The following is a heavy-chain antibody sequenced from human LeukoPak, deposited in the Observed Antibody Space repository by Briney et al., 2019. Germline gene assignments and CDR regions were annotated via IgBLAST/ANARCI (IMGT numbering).Heavy chain of an antibody. Sequence: QSGGSLRLSCAASRFTFSSYAMSWVRQAPGKGLEWVSAISGSGGTTYYADSVKGRFTFSRDNSKNTLYLQMNSLRAEDTAVYYCAKEGPGDCSSTSCYTRRFDYWGQGTLVTVSS. CDR1: RFTFSSYA. CDR2: ISGSGGTT. J-gene: IGHJ4*02. CDR3: AKEGPGDCSSTSCYTRRFDY. D-gene: IGHD2-2*02. V-gene: IGHV3-23*01.